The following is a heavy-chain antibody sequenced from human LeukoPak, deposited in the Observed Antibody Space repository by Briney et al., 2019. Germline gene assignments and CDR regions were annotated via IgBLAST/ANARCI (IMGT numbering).Heavy chain of an antibody. J-gene: IGHJ4*02. CDR3: AREGRTGYSSGWLDY. Sequence: ASGKVSCKASGGTFSSYAISWVRQAPGQGLEWMGGIIPIFGTANYAQKFQGRVTITADESTSTAYMELSSLRSEDTAVYYCAREGRTGYSSGWLDYWGQGTLVTVSS. V-gene: IGHV1-69*13. D-gene: IGHD6-19*01. CDR2: IIPIFGTA. CDR1: GGTFSSYA.